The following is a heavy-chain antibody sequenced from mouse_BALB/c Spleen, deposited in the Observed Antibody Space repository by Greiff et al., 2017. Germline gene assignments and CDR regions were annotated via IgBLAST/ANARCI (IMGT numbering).Heavy chain of an antibody. CDR1: GFSFSSYA. Sequence: EVQGVESGGGLVKPGGSLKLSCAASGFSFSSYAMSWVRQTPEKRLEWVAFISSGGSTYYPDSVKGRFTISKDNARNNLYLQMSSLRSEDTAMYYCARDVGSLLRLGDYWGQGTTLTVSS. V-gene: IGHV5-6-5*01. CDR2: ISSGGST. CDR3: ARDVGSLLRLGDY. D-gene: IGHD1-2*01. J-gene: IGHJ2*01.